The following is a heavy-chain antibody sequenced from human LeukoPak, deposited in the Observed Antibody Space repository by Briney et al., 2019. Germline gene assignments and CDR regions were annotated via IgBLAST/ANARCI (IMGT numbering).Heavy chain of an antibody. V-gene: IGHV1-8*01. CDR2: MNPNSGST. CDR1: GYTFTNYD. CDR3: ARDAQGAAAADDPLDI. J-gene: IGHJ3*02. D-gene: IGHD6-13*01. Sequence: ASVKVSCTASGYTFTNYDFNWMRQATGQGLEWMGWMNPNSGSTGYAQKFQGRVTMTRDTSIGTAYMELSSLTSEDTAVYYCARDAQGAAAADDPLDIWGQGTTVTVSS.